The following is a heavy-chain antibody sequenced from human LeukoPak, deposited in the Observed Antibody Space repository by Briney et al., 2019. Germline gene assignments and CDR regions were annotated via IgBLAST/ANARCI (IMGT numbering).Heavy chain of an antibody. CDR3: ARQYCSSTSCYIGNYYYGMDV. J-gene: IGHJ6*02. V-gene: IGHV3-23*01. CDR1: GFTFSSYA. D-gene: IGHD2-2*02. Sequence: GGSLRLSCAASGFTFSSYAMSWVRQAPGKGLEWVSAISGSGGSTYYADSVKGRFTISRDNSKNTLYLQMNSLRAEDTAVYYCARQYCSSTSCYIGNYYYGMDVWGQGTTVTVSS. CDR2: ISGSGGST.